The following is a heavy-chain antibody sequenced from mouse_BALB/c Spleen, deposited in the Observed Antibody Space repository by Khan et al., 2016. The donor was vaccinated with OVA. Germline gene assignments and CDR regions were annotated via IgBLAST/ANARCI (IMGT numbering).Heavy chain of an antibody. Sequence: EVQLQESGAELGRPGSSVKLSCKTSGSTFTSYGIKWVKQRPGQGLEWIGYIYPGNGYTEYHERFQGKAILTSDTSSSTAYMQLRSLTSEDSAIYFCTTAYYRYYFDYWGQGTTLTVSS. J-gene: IGHJ2*01. D-gene: IGHD2-14*01. CDR2: IYPGNGYT. CDR3: TTAYYRYYFDY. CDR1: GSTFTSYG. V-gene: IGHV1S134*01.